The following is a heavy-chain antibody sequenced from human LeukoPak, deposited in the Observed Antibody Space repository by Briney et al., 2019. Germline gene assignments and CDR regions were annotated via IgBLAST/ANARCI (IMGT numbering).Heavy chain of an antibody. Sequence: SQTLSLTCAVSGGSIGGAVYSWNWIRQPPATGLEWLGYIFHTGNTYYSPSLKSRVTISVDRSKNQFSLKLSSLTAADTAMYFCARGNSDYPYFFDYWGQGALVTVSS. CDR2: IFHTGNT. D-gene: IGHD5-12*01. CDR3: ARGNSDYPYFFDY. CDR1: GGSIGGAVYS. V-gene: IGHV4-30-2*01. J-gene: IGHJ4*02.